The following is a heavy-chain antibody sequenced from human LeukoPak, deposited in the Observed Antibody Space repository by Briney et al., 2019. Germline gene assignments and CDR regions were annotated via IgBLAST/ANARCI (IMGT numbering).Heavy chain of an antibody. V-gene: IGHV5-51*01. CDR1: GYSFTTFW. CDR3: ARQNTGGSGLY. Sequence: GESLKISCEASGYSFTTFWIGWVRQMPGKGLEWMGITHPGDSDTTYSPSFQGQVTISADKSINTAYLHWSSLKTSDTAMYYCARQNTGGSGLYWGQGTLVTVSS. J-gene: IGHJ4*02. CDR2: THPGDSDT. D-gene: IGHD2-8*02.